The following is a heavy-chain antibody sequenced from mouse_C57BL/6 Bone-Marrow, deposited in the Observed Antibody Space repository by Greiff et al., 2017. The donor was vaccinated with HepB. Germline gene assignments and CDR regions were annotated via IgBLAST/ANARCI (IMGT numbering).Heavy chain of an antibody. CDR3: ARDASTGAWFAY. Sequence: DVMLVESGGGLVQSGRSLRLSCATSGFTFSDFYMEWVRQAPGKGLEWIAASRNKANDYTTEYSASVKGRFIVSRDTSQSILYLQMNALRAEDTAIYYCARDASTGAWFAYWGQGTLVTVSA. CDR1: GFTFSDFY. D-gene: IGHD4-1*02. V-gene: IGHV7-1*01. J-gene: IGHJ3*01. CDR2: SRNKANDYTT.